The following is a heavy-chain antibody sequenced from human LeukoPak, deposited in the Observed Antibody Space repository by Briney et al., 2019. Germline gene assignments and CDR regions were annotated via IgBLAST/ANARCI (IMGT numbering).Heavy chain of an antibody. CDR1: GYSISSSNW. Sequence: SETLSLTCAVSGYSISSSNWWVWIRQPPGKGLEWIGYIYYSGRTYYNPSLESRVTMSVDTSKNQFSLKLSSVTAVDTAEYYCATKRDGYNPFDNWGQGTLVTVSS. CDR3: ATKRDGYNPFDN. J-gene: IGHJ4*02. V-gene: IGHV4-28*01. D-gene: IGHD5-24*01. CDR2: IYYSGRT.